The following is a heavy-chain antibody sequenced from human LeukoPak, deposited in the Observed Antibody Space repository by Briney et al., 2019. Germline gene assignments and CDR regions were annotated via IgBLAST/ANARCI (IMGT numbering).Heavy chain of an antibody. D-gene: IGHD2-2*02. V-gene: IGHV1-46*01. J-gene: IGHJ6*04. Sequence: ASVKVSCKASGYTFTSYYMHWVRQAPGQGLEWMGTINPSGGSTSYAQKFQGRVTMTRDTSTSTVYMELSSLRSVDTAVYYCARDYCSSTSCYMGRDYYYYGMDVWGKGTTVTVSS. CDR2: INPSGGST. CDR1: GYTFTSYY. CDR3: ARDYCSSTSCYMGRDYYYYGMDV.